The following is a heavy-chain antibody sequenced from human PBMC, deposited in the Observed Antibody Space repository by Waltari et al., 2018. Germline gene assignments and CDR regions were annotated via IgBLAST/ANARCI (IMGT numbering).Heavy chain of an antibody. V-gene: IGHV3-7*01. CDR1: GFRFSNYW. CDR3: LGGPAADY. D-gene: IGHD3-16*01. CDR2: IDQEGNDK. J-gene: IGHJ4*02. Sequence: EVQLVESGGDLVQPGGSLRLSCAASGFRFSNYWMGWVRQAPGKGLECLANIDQEGNDKNYIESVRGRFTISRDNAKNSLYLHLNSLRVDDTAVYYCLGGPAADYWGQGTLVTVSS.